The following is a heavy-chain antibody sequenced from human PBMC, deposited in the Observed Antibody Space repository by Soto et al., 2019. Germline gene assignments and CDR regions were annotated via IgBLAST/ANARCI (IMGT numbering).Heavy chain of an antibody. V-gene: IGHV1-46*01. J-gene: IGHJ3*02. Sequence: GASVKVSCKASGYTFTSYYTHWVRQAPGQGLEWMGIINPSGGSTSYAQKFQGRVTMTRDTSTSTVYMELSSLRSEDTAVYYCARDRYLYYGGKDDDAFDIWGQGTMVTVSS. CDR2: INPSGGST. CDR3: ARDRYLYYGGKDDDAFDI. D-gene: IGHD4-17*01. CDR1: GYTFTSYY.